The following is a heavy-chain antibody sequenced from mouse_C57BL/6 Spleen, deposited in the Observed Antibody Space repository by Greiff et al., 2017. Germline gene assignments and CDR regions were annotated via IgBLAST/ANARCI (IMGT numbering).Heavy chain of an antibody. D-gene: IGHD2-3*01. V-gene: IGHV1-19*01. CDR3: ARIYDGYSWFAY. J-gene: IGHJ3*01. CDR2: INPYNDAT. CDR1: EYTFTDYY. Sequence: VQLQQSGPVLVKPGASVKMSCKASEYTFTDYYMNWVKQSHGKSLEWIGVINPYNDATSYNQKFKGKATLTVDKSSSTAYMELNSLTSEDSAVYYWARIYDGYSWFAYWGQGTLVTVSA.